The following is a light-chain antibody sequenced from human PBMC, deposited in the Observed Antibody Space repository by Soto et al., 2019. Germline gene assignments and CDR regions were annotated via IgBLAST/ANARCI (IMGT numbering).Light chain of an antibody. J-gene: IGKJ4*01. CDR2: AAT. V-gene: IGKV1-5*01. CDR1: QSVSIS. CDR3: QQYSSDSF. Sequence: DIQMTQSPSTLSASVGDRVTITCRASQSVSISLAWYQQKPGKAPKVLIYAATSLESGVPSRFSGNGSETEFTLTINSLQPDDFATYYCQQYSSDSFFGGGSKDEIK.